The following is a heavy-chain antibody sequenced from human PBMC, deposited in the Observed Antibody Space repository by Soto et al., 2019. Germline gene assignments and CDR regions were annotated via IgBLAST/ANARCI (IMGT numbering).Heavy chain of an antibody. V-gene: IGHV4-61*01. CDR1: GGSASRGTYH. CDR2: IYYSGST. D-gene: IGHD3-3*01. CDR3: AREPAYAFWSAFTI. Sequence: PENLRVTCTVSGGSASRGTYHGSWIRQPPGKGLDWIGYIYYSGSTNYNPSLKSRVTISVETSQNQFSLKLRSVTAADTAVYYCAREPAYAFWSAFTIWGQGPTVT. J-gene: IGHJ6*02.